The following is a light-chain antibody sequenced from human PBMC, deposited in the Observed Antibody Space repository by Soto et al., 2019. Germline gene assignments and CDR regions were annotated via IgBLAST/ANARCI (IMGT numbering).Light chain of an antibody. V-gene: IGKV1-9*01. CDR1: QGISSY. CDR3: QQRNSYPVP. CDR2: AAS. Sequence: DIQLTQSPSFLSASVGDRVTITCRASQGISSYLAWYQQKPGKAPKLLIYAASTLQSGVPSRFSGSGSGTEFPLTISSLQPEDFATYYCQQRNSYPVPFGPGTKVDLK. J-gene: IGKJ3*01.